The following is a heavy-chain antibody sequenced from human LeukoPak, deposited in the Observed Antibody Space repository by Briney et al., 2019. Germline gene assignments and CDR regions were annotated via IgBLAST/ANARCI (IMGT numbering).Heavy chain of an antibody. J-gene: IGHJ6*02. D-gene: IGHD1-26*01. CDR3: ARVPPLHYYYYGMDV. V-gene: IGHV1-8*01. CDR2: MNPNSGNT. Sequence: ASVKVSCKASGYTFTSYDINWVRQATGQGPEWMGWMNPNSGNTGYAQKFQGRVTMTRNTSISTAYMELSSLRSEDTAVYYCARVPPLHYYYYGMDVWGQGTTVTVSS. CDR1: GYTFTSYD.